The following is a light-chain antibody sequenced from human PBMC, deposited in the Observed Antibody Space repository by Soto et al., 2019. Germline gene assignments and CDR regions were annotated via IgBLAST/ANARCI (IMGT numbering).Light chain of an antibody. Sequence: EIVLTQSPGTLSLSPGERATLSCRASQSVSSSYLAWYQQKPGQAPRLLIYGASSRATGIPDRFSGSGSGTDFPLTTSRLEPEHFAVYYCQQYGSSPLFGQGTKLEIK. CDR3: QQYGSSPL. J-gene: IGKJ2*01. V-gene: IGKV3-20*01. CDR1: QSVSSSY. CDR2: GAS.